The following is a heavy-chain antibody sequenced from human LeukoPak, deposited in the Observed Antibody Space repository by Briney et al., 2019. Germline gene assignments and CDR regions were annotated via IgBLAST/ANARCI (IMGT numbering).Heavy chain of an antibody. Sequence: GGSLRLSCAASGFTFSSYAMNWVRQAPGKGLEWVSSISSSSYIYYADSVKGRFTISRDNAKSSLYLQMNSLRAEDTAVYYCARVRASGSFRDAFDIWGQGTVVTVSS. CDR2: ISSSSYI. CDR3: ARVRASGSFRDAFDI. J-gene: IGHJ3*02. V-gene: IGHV3-21*01. D-gene: IGHD1-26*01. CDR1: GFTFSSYA.